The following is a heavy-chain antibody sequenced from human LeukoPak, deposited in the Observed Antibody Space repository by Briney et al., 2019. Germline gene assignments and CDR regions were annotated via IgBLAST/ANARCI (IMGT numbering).Heavy chain of an antibody. V-gene: IGHV3-20*04. D-gene: IGHD1-26*01. J-gene: IGHJ4*02. CDR3: ARGGTQSGSYLNFFDY. CDR2: INWNGGST. Sequence: PGGSLRLSCAASGFTFDDYGMSWVRQAPGKGLEWVSGINWNGGSTGCADSVKGRFTISRDNAKNSLYLQMNSLRAEDTALYYCARGGTQSGSYLNFFDYWGQGTLVTVSS. CDR1: GFTFDDYG.